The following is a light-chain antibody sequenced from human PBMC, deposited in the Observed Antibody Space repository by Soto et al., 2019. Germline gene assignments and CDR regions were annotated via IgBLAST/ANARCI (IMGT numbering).Light chain of an antibody. CDR2: ENN. Sequence: QSVLTQPPSVSAAPGQKVTISCSGSSSNIGNNYVSWYQQLPGTAPKLLIYENNKRPSGVPDRFSGSKSGTSASLAISGLQSEDEADYYCAAWDDSLNGHVVFGGGTKLTVL. V-gene: IGLV1-51*02. J-gene: IGLJ2*01. CDR3: AAWDDSLNGHVV. CDR1: SSNIGNNY.